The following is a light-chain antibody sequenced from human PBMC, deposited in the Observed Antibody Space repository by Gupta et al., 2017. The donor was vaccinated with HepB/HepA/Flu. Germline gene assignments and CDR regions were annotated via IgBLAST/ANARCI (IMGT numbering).Light chain of an antibody. CDR1: SSSIGTNY. V-gene: IGLV1-47*01. J-gene: IGLJ2*01. CDR2: RNN. Sequence: QSVLTQAPSASGTPGQRVTMSCSGSSSSIGTNYVYWYQPLPGTSPKLLIYRNNQRPSGVPGRFSGSKSGTSASLAISGLRSEDEADDYCATLDSSLNGVVFGGGTKLTVL. CDR3: ATLDSSLNGVV.